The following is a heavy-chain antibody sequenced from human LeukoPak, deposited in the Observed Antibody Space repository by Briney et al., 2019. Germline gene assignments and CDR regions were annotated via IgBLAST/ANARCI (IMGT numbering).Heavy chain of an antibody. CDR3: ARVYCGRTTCDPWLDP. D-gene: IGHD2-21*01. CDR2: ISSSSSTI. CDR1: GFTFSSYS. V-gene: IGHV3-48*01. Sequence: GGSLRLSCAASGFTFSSYSMNWVRQAPGKGLEWVSYISSSSSTIYYADSVKGRFTISRDNAKNSLYLQMNSLRAEDTAVYYCARVYCGRTTCDPWLDPWGQGTLVTVSS. J-gene: IGHJ5*02.